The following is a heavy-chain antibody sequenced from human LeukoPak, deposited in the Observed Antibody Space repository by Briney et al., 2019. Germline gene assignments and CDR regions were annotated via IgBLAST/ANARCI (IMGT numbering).Heavy chain of an antibody. CDR1: GFTFSSYW. V-gene: IGHV3-7*01. CDR3: ARVGEKAFHLWPEIDY. Sequence: GGSLRLSCVVSGFTFSSYWMSWVRQAPGKGLEWVANIKQDGSEKYYVDSVKGRFTISRDNAKNSLYLQMNSLRAEDTAVYYCARVGEKAFHLWPEIDYWGQGTLVTVSS. D-gene: IGHD5-24*01. J-gene: IGHJ4*02. CDR2: IKQDGSEK.